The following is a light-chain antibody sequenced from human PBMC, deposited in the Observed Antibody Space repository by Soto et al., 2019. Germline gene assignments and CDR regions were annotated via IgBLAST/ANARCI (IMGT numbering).Light chain of an antibody. CDR3: QQSYSTSRT. CDR1: QSISFN. CDR2: IAS. J-gene: IGKJ1*01. Sequence: EIVMTQSPAALSVSPGERVTLSCRASQSISFNLAWYQQKPGQAPRLLIYIASTRAAGIPARFSGSGSGTEFTLTISSLQPEDFATYYCQQSYSTSRTFGQGTKVDIK. V-gene: IGKV3-15*01.